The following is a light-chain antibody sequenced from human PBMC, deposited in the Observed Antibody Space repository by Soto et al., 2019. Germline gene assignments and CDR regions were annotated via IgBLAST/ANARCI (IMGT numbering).Light chain of an antibody. CDR3: QQYGSSPAYT. J-gene: IGKJ2*01. Sequence: EIVLTQSPGTLSLSPGERATLSCRASQSVSSSYLAWYQQKPGQAPRLLIYGASSRATGIPDRFSGSGSGTDFTLTISRLEPXDXXXXXXQQYGSSPAYTFGQGTKLXIK. CDR2: GAS. V-gene: IGKV3-20*01. CDR1: QSVSSSY.